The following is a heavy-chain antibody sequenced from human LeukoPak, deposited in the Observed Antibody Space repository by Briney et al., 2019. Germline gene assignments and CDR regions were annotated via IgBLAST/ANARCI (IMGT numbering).Heavy chain of an antibody. CDR1: GGTFSSYA. Sequence: ASVKVSCKASGGTFSSYAISWVRQAPGQGLEWMGWINPNSGGTNYAQKFQGRVTMTRDTSISTANMELSRLRSDDTAVYYCARGSRAAAGTTGYWGQGTLVTVSS. CDR3: ARGSRAAAGTTGY. CDR2: INPNSGGT. J-gene: IGHJ4*02. D-gene: IGHD6-13*01. V-gene: IGHV1-2*02.